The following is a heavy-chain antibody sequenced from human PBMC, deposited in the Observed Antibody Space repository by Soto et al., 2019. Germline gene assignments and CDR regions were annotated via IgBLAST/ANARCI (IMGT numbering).Heavy chain of an antibody. D-gene: IGHD3-16*02. CDR1: GGTFSSYT. Sequence: ASAKVSCKASGGTFSSYTCSWVRQAPGQGLEWMGRIIPILDIANYAQKFQGRVTITADKSTSTAYMELSSLRSEDTAVYYCARELSGYSIWGQGTMVTVSS. CDR3: ARELSGYSI. V-gene: IGHV1-69*04. J-gene: IGHJ3*02. CDR2: IIPILDIA.